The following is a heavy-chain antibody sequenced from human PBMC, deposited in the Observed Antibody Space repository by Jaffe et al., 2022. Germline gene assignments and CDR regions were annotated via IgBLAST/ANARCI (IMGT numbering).Heavy chain of an antibody. CDR1: GGSFSGYY. J-gene: IGHJ3*02. CDR2: INHSGST. Sequence: QVQLQQWGAGLLKPSETLSLTCAVYGGSFSGYYWSWIRQPPGKGLEWIGEINHSGSTNYNPSLKSRVTISVDTSKNQFSLKLSSVTAADTAVYYCARGQPLLCSSTSCPPGAFDIWGQGTMVTVSS. V-gene: IGHV4-34*01. D-gene: IGHD2-2*01. CDR3: ARGQPLLCSSTSCPPGAFDI.